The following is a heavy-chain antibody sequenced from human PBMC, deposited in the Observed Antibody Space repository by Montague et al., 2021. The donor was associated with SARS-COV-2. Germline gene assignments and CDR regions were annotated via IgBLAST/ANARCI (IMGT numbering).Heavy chain of an antibody. V-gene: IGHV4-59*01. CDR1: GGSISSYY. D-gene: IGHD5-18*01. J-gene: IGHJ4*02. CDR2: IYYSGST. CDR3: ARGDVDTAMVYYFDY. Sequence: SETLSLTCIVSGGSISSYYWSWIRQPPGKGLELIGYIYYSGSTNYNPSLKSRVTISVDTSKNQFSLKLSSVTAADTAVYYCARGDVDTAMVYYFDYWGQGTLVTVSS.